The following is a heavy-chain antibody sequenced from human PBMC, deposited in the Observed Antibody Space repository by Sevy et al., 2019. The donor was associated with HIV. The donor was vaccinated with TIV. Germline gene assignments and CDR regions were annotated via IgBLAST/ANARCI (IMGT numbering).Heavy chain of an antibody. J-gene: IGHJ1*01. Sequence: SETLSLTCAVSGYSISSCYYWGWIRQPPGKGLEWIGSIYHSGSTYYNPSLKSRVTISVDTSKNQFSLKLSSVTATDTAVYYCARHYCSSTSCYENGAEYFQHWGQGTLVTVSS. D-gene: IGHD2-2*01. CDR3: ARHYCSSTSCYENGAEYFQH. CDR2: IYHSGST. V-gene: IGHV4-38-2*01. CDR1: GYSISSCYY.